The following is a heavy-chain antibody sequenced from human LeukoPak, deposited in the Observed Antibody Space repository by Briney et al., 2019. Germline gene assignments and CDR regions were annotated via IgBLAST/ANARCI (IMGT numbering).Heavy chain of an antibody. Sequence: PGGSLRLSCAASGFTFSNAWMSWVRQAPGKGLEWVGRIKSKTDGGTTDYAAPVKGRFTISRDDSKNTLYLQMNSLKTEDTAVYYCTTRIMITLGRVIVNPQRLDCWGQGTLVTVSS. D-gene: IGHD3-16*02. V-gene: IGHV3-15*01. CDR2: IKSKTDGGTT. J-gene: IGHJ4*02. CDR3: TTRIMITLGRVIVNPQRLDC. CDR1: GFTFSNAW.